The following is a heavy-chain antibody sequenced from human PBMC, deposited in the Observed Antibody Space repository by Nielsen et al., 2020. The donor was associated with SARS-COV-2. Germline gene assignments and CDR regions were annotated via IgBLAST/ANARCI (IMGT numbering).Heavy chain of an antibody. CDR2: IYPGNSET. Sequence: GESLKISRKGSGYSFSSHWIAWARHMPGKGPEWMGIIYPGNSETRYRPSFQGQVTISADKSTSTAYLQWSSLEASDTAMYYCGRHLSVVHKGLEIWGQGTMVTVSS. CDR3: GRHLSVVHKGLEI. J-gene: IGHJ3*02. V-gene: IGHV5-51*01. CDR1: GYSFSSHW. D-gene: IGHD1-1*01.